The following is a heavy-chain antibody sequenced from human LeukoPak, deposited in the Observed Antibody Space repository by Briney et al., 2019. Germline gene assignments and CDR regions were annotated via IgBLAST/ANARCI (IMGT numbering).Heavy chain of an antibody. CDR1: GYTFTGYY. J-gene: IGHJ6*03. CDR2: INPNSGGT. CDR3: ARRDYYGSGSRQYYMDV. D-gene: IGHD3-10*01. Sequence: ASVKVSCKASGYTFTGYYMHWVRQAPGQGLEWMGWINPNSGGTNYAQKFQGRVTMTRDTSISTAYMELSRLRSDDTAVYYCARRDYYGSGSRQYYMDVWGKGTTITISS. V-gene: IGHV1-2*02.